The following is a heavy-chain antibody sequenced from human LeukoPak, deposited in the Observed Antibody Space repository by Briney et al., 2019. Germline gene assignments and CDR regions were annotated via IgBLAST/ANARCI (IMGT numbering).Heavy chain of an antibody. D-gene: IGHD3-22*01. Sequence: SETLSLTCAVYGGSISGYYWSWIRQPPGKGLEWIGEINHSGSTNYNPSLKSRVTISVDTSKNQFSLKLSSVTAADTAVYYCARGSPIVVVTFDYWGQGTLVTVSS. CDR3: ARGSPIVVVTFDY. V-gene: IGHV4-34*01. CDR1: GGSISGYY. J-gene: IGHJ4*02. CDR2: INHSGST.